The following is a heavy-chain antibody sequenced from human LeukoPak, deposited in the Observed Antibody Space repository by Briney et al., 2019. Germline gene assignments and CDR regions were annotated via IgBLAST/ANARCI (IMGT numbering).Heavy chain of an antibody. J-gene: IGHJ4*02. CDR1: GFTFSSYG. CDR3: ARASDRYYDSSGWPAPYYFDY. V-gene: IGHV3-33*01. Sequence: PGGSLRLSCAASGFTFSSYGMHWVRQAPGKGLEWVAVIWYDGSNKYYADSVKGRFTISRDNSKNTLYLQMNSLRAEDTAVYYCARASDRYYDSSGWPAPYYFDYWGQGTLVTVSS. CDR2: IWYDGSNK. D-gene: IGHD3-22*01.